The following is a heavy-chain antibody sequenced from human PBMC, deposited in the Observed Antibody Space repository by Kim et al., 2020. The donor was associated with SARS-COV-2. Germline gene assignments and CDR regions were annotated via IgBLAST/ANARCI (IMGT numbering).Heavy chain of an antibody. Sequence: SVKVSCKASGGTFSSYAISWVRQAPGQGLEWMGGIIPIFGTANYAQKFQGRVTITADESTSTAYMELSSLRSEDTAVYYCARVLWQLGDNWFDPWGQGTLVTVSS. CDR1: GGTFSSYA. D-gene: IGHD6-6*01. CDR3: ARVLWQLGDNWFDP. V-gene: IGHV1-69*13. CDR2: IIPIFGTA. J-gene: IGHJ5*02.